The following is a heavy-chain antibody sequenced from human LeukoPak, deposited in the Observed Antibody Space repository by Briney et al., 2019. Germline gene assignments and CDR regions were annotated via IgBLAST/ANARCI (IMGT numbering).Heavy chain of an antibody. V-gene: IGHV1-8*01. CDR2: MNPDSGDT. CDR1: GYTFTNYE. J-gene: IGHJ4*02. CDR3: ARGLGTYDSSELTWPMISF. D-gene: IGHD3-22*01. Sequence: ASVKVSCKASGYTFTNYEINWVRQPPGQGLEWMGWMNPDSGDTAYAQKFQGRITMTRSTSISTAYMEMNSLRSEDTAVYYCARGLGTYDSSELTWPMISFWGQGTLVTVSS.